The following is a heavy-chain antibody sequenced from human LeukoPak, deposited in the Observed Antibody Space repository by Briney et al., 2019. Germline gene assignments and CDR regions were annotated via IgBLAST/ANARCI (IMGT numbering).Heavy chain of an antibody. D-gene: IGHD3-9*01. CDR1: GFTFSSYA. CDR2: ISGSGGST. J-gene: IGHJ4*02. Sequence: GGSLRLSCAASGFTFSSYAMSWVRQGPGKGLEWVSAISGSGGSTYYADSVKGRFTISRDNPKNTLYLQMNSLRAEDTAVYYCAKDQLRYFDWSAPYYFDYWGQGTLVTVSS. V-gene: IGHV3-23*01. CDR3: AKDQLRYFDWSAPYYFDY.